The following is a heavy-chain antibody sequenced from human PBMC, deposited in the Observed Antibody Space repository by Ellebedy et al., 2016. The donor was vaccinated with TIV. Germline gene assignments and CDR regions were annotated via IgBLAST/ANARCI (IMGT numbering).Heavy chain of an antibody. D-gene: IGHD3-3*01. CDR3: ARSGITFFSMTDAFDV. CDR2: ISGSGGST. Sequence: PGGSLRLSCVASGFIFSTYAMSWVRQAPGKGLEWISVISGSGGSTYYADSVKGRFTISRDNSKTTLYLQMNSLRAEDTAVYYCARSGITFFSMTDAFDVWGHGTMVTVSS. J-gene: IGHJ3*01. V-gene: IGHV3-23*01. CDR1: GFIFSTYA.